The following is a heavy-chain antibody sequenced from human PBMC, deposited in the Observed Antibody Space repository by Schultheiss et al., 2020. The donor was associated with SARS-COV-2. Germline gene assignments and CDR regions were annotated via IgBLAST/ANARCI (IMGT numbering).Heavy chain of an antibody. CDR2: ISSSGSTI. V-gene: IGHV3-48*04. CDR3: ARDPYSSGFDAFDI. CDR1: GFTFSSYG. D-gene: IGHD6-19*01. J-gene: IGHJ3*02. Sequence: GGSLRLSCAASGFTFSSYGMSWVRQAPGKGLEWVSYISSSGSTIYYADSVKGRFTISRDNAMNSLYLQMNSLRAEDTAVYYCARDPYSSGFDAFDIWGQGTMVTVSS.